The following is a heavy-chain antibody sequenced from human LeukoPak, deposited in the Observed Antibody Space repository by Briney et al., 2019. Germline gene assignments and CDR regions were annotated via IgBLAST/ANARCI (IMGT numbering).Heavy chain of an antibody. CDR1: GYTFTGYY. D-gene: IGHD3-9*01. CDR2: ISAYNGNT. CDR3: ARDRAYDILIGYYAVRTLDP. Sequence: ASVKVSCKASGYTFTGYYMHWVRQAPGQGLEWMGWISAYNGNTNYAQKLQGRVTMTTDTSTSTAYMELRSLRSDDTAVYYCARDRAYDILIGYYAVRTLDPWGQGTLVTVSS. J-gene: IGHJ5*02. V-gene: IGHV1-18*04.